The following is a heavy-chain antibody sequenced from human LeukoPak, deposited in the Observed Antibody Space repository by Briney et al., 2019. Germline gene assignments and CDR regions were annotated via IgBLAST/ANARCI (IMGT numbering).Heavy chain of an antibody. V-gene: IGHV3-20*04. CDR3: ARGSIATYYYDSSGYFGY. J-gene: IGHJ4*02. D-gene: IGHD3-22*01. CDR1: GFTFDDYG. Sequence: GSLRLSCAASGFTFDDYGMSWVRQAPGKGLEWVSGINWSGGSTGYADSVKGRFTISRDNAKNSLYLRMNSLRAEDTALYYCARGSIATYYYDSSGYFGYWGQGTLVTVSS. CDR2: INWSGGST.